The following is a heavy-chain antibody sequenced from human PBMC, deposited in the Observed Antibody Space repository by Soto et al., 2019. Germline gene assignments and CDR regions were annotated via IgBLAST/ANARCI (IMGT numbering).Heavy chain of an antibody. CDR1: GFSLSTSGVG. Sequence: QITLKESGPTLVKPTQTLTLTCTFSGFSLSTSGVGVGWIRQPPGKALEWLALIYWDDDKRYSPSLKSRLTTPKDTSKNQVVLTMTNMDPVDTATYYCAQFIAAAGTSLSFDYWGQGTLVTVSS. J-gene: IGHJ4*02. D-gene: IGHD6-13*01. V-gene: IGHV2-5*02. CDR3: AQFIAAAGTSLSFDY. CDR2: IYWDDDK.